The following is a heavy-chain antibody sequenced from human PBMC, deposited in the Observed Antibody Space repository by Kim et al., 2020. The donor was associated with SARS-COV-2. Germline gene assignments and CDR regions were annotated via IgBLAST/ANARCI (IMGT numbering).Heavy chain of an antibody. CDR2: ISSSSSYI. CDR1: GFTFSSYS. CDR3: ARGRERITMIVEDY. V-gene: IGHV3-21*01. D-gene: IGHD3-22*01. J-gene: IGHJ4*02. Sequence: GGSLRLSCAASGFTFSSYSMNWVRQAPGKGLEWVSSISSSSSYIYYADSVKGRFTISRDNAKNSLYLQMNSLRAEDTAVYYCARGRERITMIVEDYWGQGTLVTVSS.